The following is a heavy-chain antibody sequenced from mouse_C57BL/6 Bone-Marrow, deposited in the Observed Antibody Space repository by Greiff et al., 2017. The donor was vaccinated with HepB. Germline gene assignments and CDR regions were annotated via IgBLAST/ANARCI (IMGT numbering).Heavy chain of an antibody. CDR3: AHRQPPRMDY. Sequence: VQLQQSGAELVKPGASVKLSCTASGFNIKDYYMHWVKQRTEQGLEWIGRIDPEDGETKYAPKFQGKATMTADTSSNTAYLQLSSLTSEDTAVYYCAHRQPPRMDYWGQGTSVTVSS. D-gene: IGHD3-2*01. V-gene: IGHV14-2*01. J-gene: IGHJ4*01. CDR1: GFNIKDYY. CDR2: IDPEDGET.